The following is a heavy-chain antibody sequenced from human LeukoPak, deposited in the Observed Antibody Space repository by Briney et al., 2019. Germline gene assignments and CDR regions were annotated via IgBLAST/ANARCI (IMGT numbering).Heavy chain of an antibody. V-gene: IGHV3-30*18. Sequence: PGGSLRLSCAASGFTFSSYGMHWVRQAPGKGLEWVAVISYDGSNKYYADSVKGRFTISRDNSKNTLYLQMNSLRAEDTAVYYCAKEWYYDSSGFATRWAFDIWGQGTMVTVSS. CDR1: GFTFSSYG. J-gene: IGHJ3*02. CDR2: ISYDGSNK. CDR3: AKEWYYDSSGFATRWAFDI. D-gene: IGHD3-22*01.